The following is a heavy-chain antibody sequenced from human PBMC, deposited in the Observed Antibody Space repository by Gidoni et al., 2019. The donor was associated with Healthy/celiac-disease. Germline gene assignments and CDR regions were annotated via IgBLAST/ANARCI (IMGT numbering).Heavy chain of an antibody. D-gene: IGHD4-17*01. CDR1: GGSISSYY. CDR3: ARAPSTVDWFDP. Sequence: QVQLQESGPGLVKPSETLSLTCTVSGGSISSYYWSWIRQPPGKGLEWIGYIYYSGSTNYNPSLKSRVTISVDTSKNQFSLKLSSVTAADTAVYYCARAPSTVDWFDPWGQGTLVTVSS. J-gene: IGHJ5*02. CDR2: IYYSGST. V-gene: IGHV4-59*01.